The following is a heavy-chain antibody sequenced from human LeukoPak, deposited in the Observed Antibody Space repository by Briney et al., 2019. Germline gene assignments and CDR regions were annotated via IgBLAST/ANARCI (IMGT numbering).Heavy chain of an antibody. Sequence: ASVKVSCKASGYTFTRYAINWVRQAPGQGLEWMGWIKTNTGNPTYAQGFTGRFVFSLDTSVSTAYLQISSLQAEDTAIYYCARDLDNWNTLAFDIWGQGTMVTVSP. D-gene: IGHD1/OR15-1a*01. CDR3: ARDLDNWNTLAFDI. V-gene: IGHV7-4-1*02. CDR2: IKTNTGNP. CDR1: GYTFTRYA. J-gene: IGHJ3*02.